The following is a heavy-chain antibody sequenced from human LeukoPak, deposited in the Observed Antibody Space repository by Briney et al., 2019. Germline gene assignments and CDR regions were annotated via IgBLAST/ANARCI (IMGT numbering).Heavy chain of an antibody. V-gene: IGHV1-69*01. CDR2: IIPIFGTA. D-gene: IGHD2-21*01. Sequence: SVKVSCKASVGTFSSYAISWVRQAPGQWLEWMGGIIPIFGTANYAQKFQGRVTITADESTSTAYMELSSLRSEDTAVYYCASAPSDSNWFDPWGQGTLVTVSS. CDR3: ASAPSDSNWFDP. CDR1: VGTFSSYA. J-gene: IGHJ5*02.